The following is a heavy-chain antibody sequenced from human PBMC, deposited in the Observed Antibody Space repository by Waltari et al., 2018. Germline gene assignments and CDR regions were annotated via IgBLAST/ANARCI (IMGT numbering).Heavy chain of an antibody. CDR1: GCSISSYY. CDR2: IYYTGST. CDR3: ARGGGGDWEWFDP. Sequence: QVQLQESGPSLVKPSDTLALICTVSGCSISSYYWSWIRQPPGKGLDWIGYIYYTGSTNFNPSLKSRVTMSVDTSKNQFSLKLSSVTAADTAVYYCARGGGGDWEWFDPWGQGTLVTVSS. V-gene: IGHV4-59*01. D-gene: IGHD2-21*02. J-gene: IGHJ5*02.